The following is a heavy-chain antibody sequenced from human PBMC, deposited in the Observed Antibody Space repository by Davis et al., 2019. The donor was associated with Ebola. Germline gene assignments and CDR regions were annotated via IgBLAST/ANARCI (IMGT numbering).Heavy chain of an antibody. V-gene: IGHV1-18*04. CDR1: GYTFTSYY. D-gene: IGHD3-3*01. Sequence: AASVKVSCKASGYTFTSYYMHWVRQAPGQGLEWMGWINPHNGNTNYAQNVQGRVTMTTDTSTSTAYMEVGSLKSDDTAVYYCARERVWSGYYNYYYGMDVWGQGTTVTVSS. CDR3: ARERVWSGYYNYYYGMDV. CDR2: INPHNGNT. J-gene: IGHJ6*02.